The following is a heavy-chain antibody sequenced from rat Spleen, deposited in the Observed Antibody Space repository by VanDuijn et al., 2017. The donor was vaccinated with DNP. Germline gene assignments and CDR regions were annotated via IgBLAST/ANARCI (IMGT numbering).Heavy chain of an antibody. J-gene: IGHJ3*01. CDR2: IFYDGSRT. Sequence: EVKLVESGGGLVQPGGSLKLSCAVSNFTISDYGMAWVRQAPTKGLEWVATIFYDGSRTYYRDSVKGRFTISRDNAKSTLYLQMDSLRSEDTATYYCARGNLAYWGQGTLVTVSS. CDR1: NFTISDYG. CDR3: ARGNLAY. V-gene: IGHV5-29*01.